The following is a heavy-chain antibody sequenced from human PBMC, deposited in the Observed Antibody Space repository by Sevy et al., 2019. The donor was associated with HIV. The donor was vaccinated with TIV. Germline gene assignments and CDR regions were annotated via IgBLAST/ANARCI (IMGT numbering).Heavy chain of an antibody. CDR2: FDPEDGET. CDR1: GKKVTQLA. J-gene: IGHJ4*02. Sequence: ASVKVSCKVSGKKVTQLAMHWVRQAPGKGLEWMATFDPEDGETFYAQNFQGRVTMTEDTSRDTAYMELSSLRSEDAAVYYCATTKDDSESSGSPFDDWGQGTLVTVST. CDR3: ATTKDDSESSGSPFDD. V-gene: IGHV1-24*01. D-gene: IGHD3-22*01.